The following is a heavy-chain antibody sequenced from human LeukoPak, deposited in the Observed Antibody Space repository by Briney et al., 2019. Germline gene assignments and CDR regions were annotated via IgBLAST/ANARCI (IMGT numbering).Heavy chain of an antibody. J-gene: IGHJ4*02. CDR2: IRSNVATA. CDR3: ARGQEFDDGVFDS. CDR1: GFSFSRFA. D-gene: IGHD1-1*01. Sequence: GGSLRLSCAASGFSFSRFAMTWVRQAPGKGLEWVSTIRSNVATASNADSVKGRFTISRDNSKNTVYLQVNSLRVEDTAIYYCARGQEFDDGVFDSWGQGTLVTVSS. V-gene: IGHV3-23*01.